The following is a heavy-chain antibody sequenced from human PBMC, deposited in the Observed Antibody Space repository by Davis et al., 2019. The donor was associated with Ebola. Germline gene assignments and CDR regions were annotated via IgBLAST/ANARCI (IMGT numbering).Heavy chain of an antibody. CDR3: ARLLGYCSSTSCYADY. D-gene: IGHD2-2*01. V-gene: IGHV3-30-3*01. J-gene: IGHJ4*02. CDR2: ISYDGSNK. CDR1: GFTFSSYA. Sequence: GESLKISCAASGFTFSSYAMHWVRQAPGKGLEWVAVISYDGSNKYYADSVKGRFTISRDNAKNSLYLQMNSLRAEDTAVYYCARLLGYCSSTSCYADYWGQGTLVTVSS.